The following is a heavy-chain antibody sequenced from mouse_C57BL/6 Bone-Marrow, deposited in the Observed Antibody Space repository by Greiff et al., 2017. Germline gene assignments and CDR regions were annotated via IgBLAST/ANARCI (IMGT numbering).Heavy chain of an antibody. Sequence: VQLQQPGPELVKPGASVKISCKASGYAFSSSWMNWVKQRPGKGLEWIGRIYPGDGDTNYNGKFKGKATLTADKSSSTAYMQLSSLTSEDSAVYFCAKLGPWFAYWGQGTLVTVSA. D-gene: IGHD4-1*01. V-gene: IGHV1-82*01. CDR3: AKLGPWFAY. CDR2: IYPGDGDT. CDR1: GYAFSSSW. J-gene: IGHJ3*01.